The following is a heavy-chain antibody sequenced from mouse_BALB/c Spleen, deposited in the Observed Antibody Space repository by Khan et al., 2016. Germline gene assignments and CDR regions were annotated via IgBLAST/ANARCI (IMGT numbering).Heavy chain of an antibody. CDR1: GYAFTTYN. CDR2: IDPYNGVS. D-gene: IGHD2-1*01. V-gene: IGHV1S135*01. Sequence: VQLQQSGPELVKPGASVKVSCKGSGYAFTTYNMYWVKQSHGKSLEWIGDIDPYNGVSSYNQKFKDKATLTVDESSSTAYMHLHSLTSEDSAVYYCARWDGNYVPFAYWGQGTLVTVSA. J-gene: IGHJ3*01. CDR3: ARWDGNYVPFAY.